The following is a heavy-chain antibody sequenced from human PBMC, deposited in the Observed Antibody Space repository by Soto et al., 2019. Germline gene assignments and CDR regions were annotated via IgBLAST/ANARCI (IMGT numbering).Heavy chain of an antibody. CDR3: AKVRSSRYLSGLYFDF. J-gene: IGHJ4*02. Sequence: EVQLLESGGGLVQPGGSLRLSCVASGFTFGTVAMTWVRQAPGKGLEWVSSIAIASFDSYYAPSVKGRFTTSRDDSKNTLYLQMQSLRADDTAVYYCAKVRSSRYLSGLYFDFWGRGAWSPSPQ. CDR1: GFTFGTVA. V-gene: IGHV3-23*01. CDR2: IAIASFDS. D-gene: IGHD3-10*01.